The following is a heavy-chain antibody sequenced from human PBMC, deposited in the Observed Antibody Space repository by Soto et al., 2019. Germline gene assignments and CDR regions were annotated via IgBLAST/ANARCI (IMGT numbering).Heavy chain of an antibody. Sequence: GGSLRLSCAASGFTFSSYAMSWVRQAPGKGLEWVSAISGSGGSTYYADSVKGRFTISRDNSKNTLYLQMNSLRAEDTAVYYCAKAGDPPHVGDNFWSGYYRYYYYYYMDVWGKGTTVTVSS. CDR1: GFTFSSYA. D-gene: IGHD3-3*01. J-gene: IGHJ6*03. CDR3: AKAGDPPHVGDNFWSGYYRYYYYYYMDV. CDR2: ISGSGGST. V-gene: IGHV3-23*01.